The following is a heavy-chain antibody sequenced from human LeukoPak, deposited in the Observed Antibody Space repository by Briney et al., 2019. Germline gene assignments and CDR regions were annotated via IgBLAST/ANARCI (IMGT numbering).Heavy chain of an antibody. CDR3: ARAVEMATIQGAMAFDI. CDR1: GYTFTSYG. D-gene: IGHD5-24*01. Sequence: GASVKVSCKASGYTFTSYGISWVRQAPGQGLEWMGGIIPIFGTANYAQKFQARVTITADESTSTAYMELSSLRSEDTAVYYCARAVEMATIQGAMAFDIWGQGTMVTVSS. V-gene: IGHV1-69*13. CDR2: IIPIFGTA. J-gene: IGHJ3*02.